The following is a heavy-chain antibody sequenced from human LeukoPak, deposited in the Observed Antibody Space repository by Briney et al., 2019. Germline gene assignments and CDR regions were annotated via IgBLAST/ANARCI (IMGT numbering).Heavy chain of an antibody. Sequence: PGGSLRLSCAASGFTFSSYSMNWVRQAPGKGLEWLSYISTGSSTIYYADSVKGRFTISRDNARNSLYLQMNSLRAEDTAVYFCARRGYTSGWDYWGQGTLVTVSS. CDR2: ISTGSSTI. D-gene: IGHD6-19*01. CDR3: ARRGYTSGWDY. J-gene: IGHJ4*02. V-gene: IGHV3-48*01. CDR1: GFTFSSYS.